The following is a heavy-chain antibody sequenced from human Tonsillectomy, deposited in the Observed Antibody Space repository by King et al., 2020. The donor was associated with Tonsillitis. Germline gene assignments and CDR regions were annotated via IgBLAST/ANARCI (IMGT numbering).Heavy chain of an antibody. J-gene: IGHJ4*02. V-gene: IGHV4-39*01. CDR2: VYYSGST. Sequence: QLQESGPGLVKPSETLSLICTVSGGSMSSSSSYWGWIRQPPGKGLEWIGSVYYSGSTYYTPSIKSRVTISVDTSNDQLSLKLSSVTAADTAVYYCARHRGSYYFFDNWGQGALVTVSS. CDR1: GGSMSSSSSY. D-gene: IGHD1-26*01. CDR3: ARHRGSYYFFDN.